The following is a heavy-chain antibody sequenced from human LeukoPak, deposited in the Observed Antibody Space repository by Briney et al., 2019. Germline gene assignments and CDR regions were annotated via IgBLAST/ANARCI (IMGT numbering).Heavy chain of an antibody. CDR1: GFTFSSYA. Sequence: PGGSLRLSCAASGFTFSSYAMYWVRLAPGKGLEWVSSISGSGGSTYYADSVKGRFTISGDNSKNTLYLQMNSLRAEDTAVYYCAKAGFTSGYDAFDIWGQGTMVTVSS. CDR3: AKAGFTSGYDAFDI. J-gene: IGHJ3*02. V-gene: IGHV3-23*01. CDR2: ISGSGGST. D-gene: IGHD6-19*01.